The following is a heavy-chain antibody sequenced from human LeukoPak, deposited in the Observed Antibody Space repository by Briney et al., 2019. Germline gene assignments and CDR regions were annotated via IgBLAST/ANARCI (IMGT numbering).Heavy chain of an antibody. J-gene: IGHJ4*02. V-gene: IGHV4-59*08. D-gene: IGHD3-9*01. CDR3: ARQYDILTGFDY. CDR1: DGSISSYY. Sequence: SEALSLTCTVSDGSISSYYWSWIRQPPGKGLEWIGYIYYSGSTNYNPSLKSRVTISVDTSKNQFSLKLSSVTAADTAVYYCARQYDILTGFDYWGKGTLVTVSS. CDR2: IYYSGST.